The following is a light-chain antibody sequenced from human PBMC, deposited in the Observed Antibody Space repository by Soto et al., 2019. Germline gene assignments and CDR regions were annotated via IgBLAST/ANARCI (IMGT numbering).Light chain of an antibody. J-gene: IGKJ1*01. CDR3: QQRINWPTWT. CDR1: QSVSSY. V-gene: IGKV3-11*01. CDR2: DAS. Sequence: EIVLTQSPATLSLSPGERATLSCRASQSVSSYLAWYQQKPGQAPSLLIYDASNRATGILARFIGSGSGPDFTLTISSLEPEECAVYYCQQRINWPTWTFGQGTKVEIK.